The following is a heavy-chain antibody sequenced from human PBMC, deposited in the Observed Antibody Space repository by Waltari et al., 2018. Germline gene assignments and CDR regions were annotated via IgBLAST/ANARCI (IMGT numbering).Heavy chain of an antibody. CDR1: GYTLTELS. CDR2: FDPKDDEI. V-gene: IGHV1-24*01. CDR3: ATIPGLAVAGPFDY. D-gene: IGHD6-19*01. Sequence: QVQLVQSGAEVKKPGASVKVSCKVSGYTLTELSMHWVRQAPGRGLEWMGGFDPKDDEIIYAQKFQGRVTMTEYTSTDTAYMELSSLRSEDTAVYYCATIPGLAVAGPFDYWGQGTLVTVSS. J-gene: IGHJ4*02.